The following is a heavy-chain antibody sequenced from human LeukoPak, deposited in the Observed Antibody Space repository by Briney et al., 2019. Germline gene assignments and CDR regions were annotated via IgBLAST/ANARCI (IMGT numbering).Heavy chain of an antibody. CDR3: ARASGIADL. D-gene: IGHD6-13*01. CDR1: GFTFSSYA. Sequence: GGSLRLSCAASGFTFSSYAMHWVRQAPGKGLEWVAVISYDGSNKYYADSVKGRFTISRDNSKNTLYLQMNSLRAEDTAVYYCARASGIADLWGQGTLVTVSS. CDR2: ISYDGSNK. J-gene: IGHJ4*02. V-gene: IGHV3-30-3*01.